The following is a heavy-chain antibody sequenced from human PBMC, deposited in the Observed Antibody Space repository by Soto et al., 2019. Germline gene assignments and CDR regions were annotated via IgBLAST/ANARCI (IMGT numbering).Heavy chain of an antibody. J-gene: IGHJ4*02. CDR3: ARGYRQSGYSSSWVFDY. Sequence: QVQLRESGPGLVKPSQTLSLTCTVSGGSINSGGYYWNWIRQHPGKGLEGIGYMYYSGSTYYNPFLRSRVIIAADTSESHFSLKLSSVTAADTAVYFCARGYRQSGYSSSWVFDYWGQGTLVNVSS. CDR1: GGSINSGGYY. D-gene: IGHD6-13*01. V-gene: IGHV4-31*03. CDR2: MYYSGST.